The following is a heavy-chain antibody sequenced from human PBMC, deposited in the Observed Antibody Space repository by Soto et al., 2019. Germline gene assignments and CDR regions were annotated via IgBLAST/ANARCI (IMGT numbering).Heavy chain of an antibody. CDR2: INPILSMS. V-gene: IGHV1-69*02. CDR3: ASSYGSGYRAFDY. J-gene: IGHJ4*02. CDR1: GDTFSFYP. Sequence: QVQLVQSRAEVKKPGSSVRVSCKASGDTFSFYPINWVRQAPGLGLEWMGRINPILSMSNYAQRFQGRVTVTADKSASTAYMELSSLRSEDTGMYYCASSYGSGYRAFDYWGQGALVTVSS. D-gene: IGHD3-10*01.